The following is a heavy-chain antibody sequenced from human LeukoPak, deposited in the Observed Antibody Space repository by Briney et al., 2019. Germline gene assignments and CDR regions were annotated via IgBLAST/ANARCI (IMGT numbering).Heavy chain of an antibody. CDR1: GFTFSSYG. CDR2: ISYDGSNK. Sequence: GGSLRLSCAASGFTFSSYGMHWVRQAPGKGLEWVAVISYDGSNKYYADSVKGRFTISRDNSKNTLYLQMNSLRAEDTAVYYCAKDYVFFGGYSYGNFDYWGQGTLATVSS. CDR3: AKDYVFFGGYSYGNFDY. D-gene: IGHD5-18*01. J-gene: IGHJ4*02. V-gene: IGHV3-30*18.